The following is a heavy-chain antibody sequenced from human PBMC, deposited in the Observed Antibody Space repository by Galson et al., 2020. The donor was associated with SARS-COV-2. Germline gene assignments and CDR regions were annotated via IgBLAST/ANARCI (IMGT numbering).Heavy chain of an antibody. CDR1: GFTFSNWW. J-gene: IGHJ4*02. D-gene: IGHD3-22*01. CDR3: ARDFGGGYSCLDY. Sequence: GESLKISCAASGFTFSNWWMSWVRQAPGKGLEWVGNIKQDGSENYHVDSVKGRFTISRDNAKNSLYLQMNSLRAEDTAVYYCARDFGGGYSCLDYWGQGTLVTVSS. V-gene: IGHV3-7*01. CDR2: IKQDGSEN.